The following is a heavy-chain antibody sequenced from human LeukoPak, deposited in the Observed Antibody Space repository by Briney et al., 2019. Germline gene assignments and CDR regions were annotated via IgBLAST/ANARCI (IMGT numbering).Heavy chain of an antibody. CDR3: ASGRQWLVRFDP. Sequence: PSETLSLTCTVSGGSISSYYWSWIRQPPGKGLEWIGYIYYSGSTNYNPSLKSRVTISVDTSKNQFSLKLSSVTAADTAVYYCASGRQWLVRFDPWGQGTLVTVSS. V-gene: IGHV4-59*01. CDR1: GGSISSYY. J-gene: IGHJ5*02. D-gene: IGHD6-19*01. CDR2: IYYSGST.